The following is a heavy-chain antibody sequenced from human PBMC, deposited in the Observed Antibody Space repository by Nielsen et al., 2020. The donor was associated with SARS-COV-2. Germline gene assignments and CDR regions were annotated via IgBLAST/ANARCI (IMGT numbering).Heavy chain of an antibody. V-gene: IGHV3-33*01. CDR1: GFTFSNYG. CDR3: ARRLGTTGYYYYMDV. CDR2: IWYDGSNK. J-gene: IGHJ6*03. Sequence: GGSLRLSCAASGFTFSNYGMHWVRQAPGKGLEWVAVIWYDGSNKYYADSVKGRFTISRDNSKNTLHLQMNSLRAEDTAVYYCARRLGTTGYYYYMDVWGKGTTVTVSS. D-gene: IGHD1-7*01.